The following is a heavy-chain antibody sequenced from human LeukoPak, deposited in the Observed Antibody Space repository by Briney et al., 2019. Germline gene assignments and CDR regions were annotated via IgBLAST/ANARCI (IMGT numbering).Heavy chain of an antibody. J-gene: IGHJ4*02. V-gene: IGHV4-59*08. D-gene: IGHD3-22*01. CDR1: GGSISNYY. Sequence: SETLSLTCTVSGGSISNYYWSWIRQPPGKGLEWIGDIYFSGTTNYNPSLKSRVTISVDTSKNQFSLKLSSVTAADTAVYYCARVGPTIHYYDSSGYGPLGYWGQGTLVTVSS. CDR3: ARVGPTIHYYDSSGYGPLGY. CDR2: IYFSGTT.